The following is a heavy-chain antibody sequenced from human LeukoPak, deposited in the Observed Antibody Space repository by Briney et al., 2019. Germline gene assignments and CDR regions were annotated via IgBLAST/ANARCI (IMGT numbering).Heavy chain of an antibody. CDR3: ARDQGYYGSGPGAFDI. CDR1: GFTFSSYA. CDR2: ISGSGGST. V-gene: IGHV3-23*01. J-gene: IGHJ3*02. Sequence: GGSLRLSCVVSGFTFSSYAMSWVRQAPGKGLEWVSGISGSGGSTYYADSVKGRFTISRDNSKNTLYLQMNSLRAEDTAVYYCARDQGYYGSGPGAFDIWGQGTMVTVSS. D-gene: IGHD3-10*01.